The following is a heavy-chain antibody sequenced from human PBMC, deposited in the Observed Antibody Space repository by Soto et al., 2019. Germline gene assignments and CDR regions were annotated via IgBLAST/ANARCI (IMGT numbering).Heavy chain of an antibody. Sequence: GGSLRLSCAASGFTFSDYYMSWIRQAPGKGLEWVSYISSSSSYTNYADSVKGRFTISRDNAKNSLYLQMNSLRAEDTAVYYCARGAVLRFLEWLPDYWGQGTLVTVSS. D-gene: IGHD3-3*01. V-gene: IGHV3-11*06. J-gene: IGHJ4*02. CDR1: GFTFSDYY. CDR2: ISSSSSYT. CDR3: ARGAVLRFLEWLPDY.